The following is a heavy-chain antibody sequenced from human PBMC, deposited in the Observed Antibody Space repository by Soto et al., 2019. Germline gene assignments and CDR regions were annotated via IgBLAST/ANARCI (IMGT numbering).Heavy chain of an antibody. CDR3: ARSGQQLKHDY. V-gene: IGHV1-18*01. D-gene: IGHD6-13*01. CDR2: ISAYNGNT. CDR1: GYTFTSYG. Sequence: QVQLVQSGAEVKKPGASVKVSCKASGYTFTSYGISWVRQAPGQGLEWMGWISAYNGNTNYAQKLQGRVTMTTDTSPSTAFMELRSRRSDYTAVYYCARSGQQLKHDYWGQGTLVTVSS. J-gene: IGHJ4*02.